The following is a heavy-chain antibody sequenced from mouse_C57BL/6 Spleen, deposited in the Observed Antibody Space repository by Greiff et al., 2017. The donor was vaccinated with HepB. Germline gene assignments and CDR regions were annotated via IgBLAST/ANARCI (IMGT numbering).Heavy chain of an antibody. CDR2: IWSGGST. D-gene: IGHD2-2*01. J-gene: IGHJ3*01. Sequence: VQLVESGPGLVQPSQSLSITCTVSGFSLTSYGVHWVRQSPGKGLEWLGVIWSGGSTDYNAAFISRLSISKDNSKSQVFFKMNSLQADDTAIYYCARNLHYGYSWFAYWGQGTLVTVSA. CDR1: GFSLTSYG. V-gene: IGHV2-2*01. CDR3: ARNLHYGYSWFAY.